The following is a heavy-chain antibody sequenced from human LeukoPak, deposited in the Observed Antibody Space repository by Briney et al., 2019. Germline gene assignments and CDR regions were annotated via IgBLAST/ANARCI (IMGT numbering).Heavy chain of an antibody. CDR1: EFTFSTYW. D-gene: IGHD3-3*01. V-gene: IGHV3-7*01. J-gene: IGHJ4*02. Sequence: GGSLRLSCAASEFTFSTYWMSWVRQAPGKGLEWVATIDQDGSEKDYVDSVKRRFTISRDHARNSLFLQLNSLRGEDTGVYFCARCREFWSGHFGMDYFDSWGLGALVTVSS. CDR3: ARCREFWSGHFGMDYFDS. CDR2: IDQDGSEK.